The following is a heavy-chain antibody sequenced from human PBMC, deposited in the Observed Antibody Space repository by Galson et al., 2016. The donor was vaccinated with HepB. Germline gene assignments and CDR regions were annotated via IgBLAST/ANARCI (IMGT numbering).Heavy chain of an antibody. Sequence: SVKVSCKASGYTFTDYYIHWVRQAPGQGLEWMGIINPSGGSTDYAQKFQGRVTMTRDTSTSTVYMELSSLRSEDTAIYYCARDKYYGRGPLDHWGQGTLVTVSS. V-gene: IGHV1-46*01. D-gene: IGHD2/OR15-2a*01. CDR2: INPSGGST. CDR1: GYTFTDYY. CDR3: ARDKYYGRGPLDH. J-gene: IGHJ4*02.